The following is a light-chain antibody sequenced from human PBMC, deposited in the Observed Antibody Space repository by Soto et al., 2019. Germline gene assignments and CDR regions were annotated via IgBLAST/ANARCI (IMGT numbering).Light chain of an antibody. J-gene: IGLJ1*01. Sequence: QSVLTQPPSVFGAPGQRVTISCTGSSSNVGAGYDVHWYQQIPGTAPKLLIYANKNRPSGVPDRFSASKSGASASLAISGLQPEDEADYYCQSYDAIVTTVFGTGTKVTVL. CDR2: ANK. V-gene: IGLV1-40*01. CDR1: SSNVGAGYD. CDR3: QSYDAIVTTV.